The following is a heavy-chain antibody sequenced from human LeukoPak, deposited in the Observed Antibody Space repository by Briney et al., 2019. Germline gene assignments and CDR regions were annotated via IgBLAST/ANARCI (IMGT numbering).Heavy chain of an antibody. CDR3: AKFLHPDYDITGTMSAFDI. D-gene: IGHD1-7*01. CDR2: ISGSGGST. V-gene: IGHV3-23*01. CDR1: GFTFSSYA. Sequence: GGSLRLSRAASGFTFSSYAMSWVRQAPGKGLEWVSAISGSGGSTYYADSVKGRFTISRDNSKNTLYLQMNSLRAEDTAVYYCAKFLHPDYDITGTMSAFDIWGQGTMVTVSS. J-gene: IGHJ3*02.